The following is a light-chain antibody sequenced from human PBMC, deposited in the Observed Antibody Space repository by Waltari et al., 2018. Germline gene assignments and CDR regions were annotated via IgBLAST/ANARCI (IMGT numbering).Light chain of an antibody. CDR3: MQTLQTPLT. V-gene: IGKV2-28*01. Sequence: DIVMTQTPLPLPVTPGEPASIYCRSSQSLLDSDGYTHLHWYLQKPGQSPQLLIYLGSNRASGVPDRFSGSGSGTDFTLKISRVEAEDVGVYYCMQTLQTPLTFGGGTKVEIK. J-gene: IGKJ4*01. CDR2: LGS. CDR1: QSLLDSDGYTH.